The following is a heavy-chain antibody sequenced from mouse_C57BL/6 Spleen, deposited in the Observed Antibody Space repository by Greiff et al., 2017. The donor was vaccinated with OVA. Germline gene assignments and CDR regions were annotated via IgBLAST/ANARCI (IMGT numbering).Heavy chain of an antibody. CDR2: IRNKANNHAT. CDR3: TRVLTVVAPFDY. J-gene: IGHJ2*01. D-gene: IGHD1-1*01. CDR1: GFTFSDAW. Sequence: EVQRVESGGGLVQPGGSMKLSCAASGFTFSDAWMDWVRQSPEKGLEWVAEIRNKANNHATYYAESVKGRFTISRDDSKSSVYLQMNSLRAEDTGIYYCTRVLTVVAPFDYWGQGTTLTVSS. V-gene: IGHV6-6*01.